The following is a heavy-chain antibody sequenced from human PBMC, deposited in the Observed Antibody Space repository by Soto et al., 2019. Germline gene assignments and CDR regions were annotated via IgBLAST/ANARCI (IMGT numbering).Heavy chain of an antibody. V-gene: IGHV3-23*01. CDR3: AKGNLYNCFSGSDY. D-gene: IGHD3-22*01. J-gene: IGHJ4*02. CDR2: ISTSGKDP. Sequence: EVQLLESGGGLVQPGGSLRLSCAASGFSVSSQGMRWVRRAPGKGLEWVSVISTSGKDPSYADSGKGRFTISRDNSNNVLYLQMNSLRAEDTAIYYCAKGNLYNCFSGSDYWGQGTLVTVSS. CDR1: GFSVSSQG.